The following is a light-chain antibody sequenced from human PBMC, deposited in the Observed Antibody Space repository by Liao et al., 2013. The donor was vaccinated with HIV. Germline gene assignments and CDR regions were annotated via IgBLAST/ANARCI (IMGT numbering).Light chain of an antibody. CDR3: QVWDRKTGAS. J-gene: IGLJ1*01. CDR1: NIGSKS. CDR2: KDT. V-gene: IGLV3-21*01. Sequence: SYVLTQPPSVSVAPGKTARITCGGNNIGSKSVHWYQQKPGQAPVLVIYKDTKRPSGIPERFSGSQSGNTATLTISGTQAVDEADYYCQVWDRKTGASFGAGTKVTVL.